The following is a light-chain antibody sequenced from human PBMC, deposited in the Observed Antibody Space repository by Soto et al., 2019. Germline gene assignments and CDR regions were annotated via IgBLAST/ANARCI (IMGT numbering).Light chain of an antibody. CDR3: QQGST. J-gene: IGKJ2*01. CDR1: QSVSSSY. V-gene: IGKV3-20*01. CDR2: GAS. Sequence: EIVLTQSPGTLSLSPGERATLSCRASQSVSSSYLAWYQQKPSQAPRLLIYGASSRATGIPDRFSGSGSGTDFTLTISRLEPEDFAVYYCQQGSTFGQGTKLEIK.